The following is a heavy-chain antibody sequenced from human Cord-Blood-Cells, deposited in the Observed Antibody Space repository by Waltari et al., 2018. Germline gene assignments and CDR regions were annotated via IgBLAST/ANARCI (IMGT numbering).Heavy chain of an antibody. CDR2: INHSGST. J-gene: IGHJ5*02. D-gene: IGHD1-26*01. Sequence: QVQLQQWGAGLLKPSETLSLTCAVYGGSFSGYYWSWIRQPPGKGLEWIGEINHSGSTNYNPSLKSRGTISVDTSKNQFSLKLSSVTAADTAVYYCARSIVGANWFDPWGQGTLVTVSS. V-gene: IGHV4-34*01. CDR1: GGSFSGYY. CDR3: ARSIVGANWFDP.